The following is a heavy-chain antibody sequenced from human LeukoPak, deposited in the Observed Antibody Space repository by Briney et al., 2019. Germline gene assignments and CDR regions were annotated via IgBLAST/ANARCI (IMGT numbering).Heavy chain of an antibody. J-gene: IGHJ4*02. CDR2: ISWNSGSI. Sequence: GRSLRLSCAASGFTFDDYAMHWVRQAPGKGLEWVSGISWNSGSIDYADSVKGRFTISRDNAKNSLYLQMNSLRAEDTALYYCAKALTTVTTYGFDYWGQGTLVTVSS. CDR3: AKALTTVTTYGFDY. CDR1: GFTFDDYA. V-gene: IGHV3-9*01. D-gene: IGHD4-17*01.